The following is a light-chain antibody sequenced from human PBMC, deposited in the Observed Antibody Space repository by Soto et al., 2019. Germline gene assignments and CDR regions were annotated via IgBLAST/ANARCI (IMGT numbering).Light chain of an antibody. J-gene: IGKJ2*01. CDR2: GAF. V-gene: IGKV3-15*01. CDR3: QQYNNWPRT. CDR1: QSVSSN. Sequence: EIVMTQSPATLPVSPGERVTLSCRASQSVSSNLAWYQHKPGQAPRLLIYGAFARATGVPARFSGSGSGTEFTLTISSLQSEDFAVYYCQQYNNWPRTFGQGTKLEIK.